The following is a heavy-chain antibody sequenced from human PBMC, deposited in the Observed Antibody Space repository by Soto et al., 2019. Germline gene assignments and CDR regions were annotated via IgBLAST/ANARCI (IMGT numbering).Heavy chain of an antibody. V-gene: IGHV3-74*01. D-gene: IGHD3-22*01. Sequence: GSLRLSCAASGFTFSSYWMHWVRQAPGKGLVWVSRINSDGSSTSYADSVKGRFTISRDNAKNTLCLQMNSLRAEDTAVYYCASPSIVVASMGIWGQGTMVTVSS. J-gene: IGHJ3*02. CDR3: ASPSIVVASMGI. CDR2: INSDGSST. CDR1: GFTFSSYW.